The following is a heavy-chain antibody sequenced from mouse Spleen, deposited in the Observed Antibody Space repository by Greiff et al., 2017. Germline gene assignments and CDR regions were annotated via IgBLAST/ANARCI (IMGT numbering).Heavy chain of an antibody. Sequence: VQLKQSGPELEKPGASVKISCKASGYSFPGYNMNWVKQSNGKSLEWIGNIDPYYGGPSYNQKFKGTATLTVDKSSSTAYMRLKSLTSEDSAVDYCALNSSGTGGFAYWGQGTLVTVSA. D-gene: IGHD3-1*01. J-gene: IGHJ3*01. CDR3: ALNSSGTGGFAY. CDR1: GYSFPGYN. V-gene: IGHV1-39*01. CDR2: IDPYYGGP.